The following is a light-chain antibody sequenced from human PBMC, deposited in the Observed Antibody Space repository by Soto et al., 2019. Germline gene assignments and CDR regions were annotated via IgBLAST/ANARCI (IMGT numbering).Light chain of an antibody. V-gene: IGKV3-20*01. J-gene: IGKJ1*01. CDR2: GAS. CDR1: QSVSSSY. CDR3: QQYGSSPPWT. Sequence: EIVLTQSPGTLSLSPGERATLSCRASQSVSSSYLTWYQQKPGQAPRLLIYGASSRATGIPDSFSGSGSGTDFTLTISRLEPEDFAVYYCQQYGSSPPWTFGQGTKVGIK.